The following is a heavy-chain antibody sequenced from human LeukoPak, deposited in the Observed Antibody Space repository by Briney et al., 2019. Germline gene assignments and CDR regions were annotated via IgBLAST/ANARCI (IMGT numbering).Heavy chain of an antibody. CDR3: AKDQRKYSSGWSPSGGWYFDL. D-gene: IGHD6-19*01. V-gene: IGHV3-23*01. CDR2: ISGSGGST. CDR1: GFTFSSYA. J-gene: IGHJ2*01. Sequence: SGGSLRLSCAASGFTFSSYAMSWVRQAPGKGLEWVSAISGSGGSTYYADSVKGRFAISRDDSRDTVSLQMNSLRADDTAVYYCAKDQRKYSSGWSPSGGWYFDLWGRGALVTVSS.